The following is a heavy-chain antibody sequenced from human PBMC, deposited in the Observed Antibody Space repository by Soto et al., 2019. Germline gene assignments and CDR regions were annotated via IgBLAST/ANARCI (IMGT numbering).Heavy chain of an antibody. CDR2: IYYSGST. D-gene: IGHD3-3*01. J-gene: IGHJ6*03. CDR3: AITAFGVVTKIGYYYYYMDV. V-gene: IGHV4-28*01. CDR1: GYSISSSNW. Sequence: SETLSLTCAVSGYSISSSNWWGWIRQPPGKGLEWIGYIYYSGSTYYNPSLKSRVTMSVDTSKNQFSLKLSSVTAVDTAVYYCAITAFGVVTKIGYYYYYMDVWGNGTTVTVSS.